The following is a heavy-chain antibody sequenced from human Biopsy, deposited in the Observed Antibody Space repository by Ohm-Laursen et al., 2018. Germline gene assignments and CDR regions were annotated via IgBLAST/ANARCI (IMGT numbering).Heavy chain of an antibody. CDR1: GDSVSSGSHH. CDR3: AGFFVGGGGVGA. V-gene: IGHV4-61*01. J-gene: IGHJ5*02. CDR2: RSYSGSTGYSGSA. D-gene: IGHD3-16*01. Sequence: SQTLSLTCRVSGDSVSSGSHHWSWIRQSPGNGLEWIGERSYSGSTGYSGSANDNPSLKSRITISADTSRNEFSLRLASVTAGDPAVYYCAGFFVGGGGVGAWGQGTLVTVSS.